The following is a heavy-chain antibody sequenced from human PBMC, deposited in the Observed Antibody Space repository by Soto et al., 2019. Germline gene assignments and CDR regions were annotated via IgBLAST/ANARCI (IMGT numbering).Heavy chain of an antibody. J-gene: IGHJ4*02. D-gene: IGHD5-12*01. CDR3: AQGLRSAYGPFEY. CDR2: TSSSGSST. V-gene: IGHV3-23*01. CDR1: GFTFSSYA. Sequence: EVQLLESGGGLVQPGGSLRLSCAASGFTFSSYAMSWVRQAPGKGLEWVSGTSSSGSSTYYAASVKGRFTISRDNSKNSLYLQMNSLSAEDTAVYYCAQGLRSAYGPFEYWGQGTLVTVSS.